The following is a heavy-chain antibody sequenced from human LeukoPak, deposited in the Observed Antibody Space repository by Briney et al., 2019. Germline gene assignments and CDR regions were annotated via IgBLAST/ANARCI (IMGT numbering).Heavy chain of an antibody. CDR1: GCTFSSYW. Sequence: PGGSLRLSCAASGCTFSSYWRHWVRQATGKGLVWVSRINSDGSSTSYADSVKGRFTISRDNAKHTLYLQMNILRAEDTAVYYCGRGDESGSYAYWGEGTLVSVSS. CDR2: INSDGSST. D-gene: IGHD1-26*01. CDR3: GRGDESGSYAY. V-gene: IGHV3-74*01. J-gene: IGHJ4*02.